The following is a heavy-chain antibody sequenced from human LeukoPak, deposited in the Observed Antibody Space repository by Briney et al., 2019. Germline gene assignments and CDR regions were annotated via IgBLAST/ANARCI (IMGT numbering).Heavy chain of an antibody. CDR2: ISSSSSYT. D-gene: IGHD4-17*01. CDR3: ARVGRGSYGAFDI. V-gene: IGHV3-11*06. CDR1: GFTFSDYY. J-gene: IGHJ3*02. Sequence: GGSLRLSCAASGFTFSDYYMSWIRQAPGKGLEWVSYISSSSSYTNYADSVKGRFTISRDNAKSSLYLQMNSLRAEDTAVYYCARVGRGSYGAFDIWGQGTMVTVSS.